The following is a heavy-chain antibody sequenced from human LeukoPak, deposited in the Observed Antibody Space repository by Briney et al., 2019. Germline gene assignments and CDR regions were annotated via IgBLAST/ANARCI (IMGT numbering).Heavy chain of an antibody. Sequence: SETLSLTCTVSGGSISSSSYYSGWIRQPPGKGLEWSGSIYYSGSTYYNPSLKRRVTISVDTSKNQFSLKLSSVSAADTAVYYCARRSGDGAYYFDYWGQGTLVTVSS. D-gene: IGHD3-10*01. CDR2: IYYSGST. J-gene: IGHJ4*02. V-gene: IGHV4-39*01. CDR3: ARRSGDGAYYFDY. CDR1: GGSISSSSYY.